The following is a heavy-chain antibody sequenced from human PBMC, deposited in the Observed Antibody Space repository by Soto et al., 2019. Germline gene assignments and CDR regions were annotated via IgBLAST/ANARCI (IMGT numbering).Heavy chain of an antibody. CDR1: GGTFSSYT. J-gene: IGHJ1*01. V-gene: IGHV1-69*02. CDR3: ARSAVAGSGEYFQH. D-gene: IGHD6-19*01. Sequence: QVQLVQSGAEVKKPGSSVKVSCKASGGTFSSYTISWVRQAPGQGLEWMGRIIPILGIANYAQKFQGRVTLTADKSTSTAYMELSSLRSEDTAVYYCARSAVAGSGEYFQHWGQGTLVTVSS. CDR2: IIPILGIA.